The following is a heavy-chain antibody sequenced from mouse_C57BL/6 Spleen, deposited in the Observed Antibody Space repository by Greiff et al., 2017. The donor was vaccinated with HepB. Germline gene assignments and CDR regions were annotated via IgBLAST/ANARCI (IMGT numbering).Heavy chain of an antibody. V-gene: IGHV1-82*01. CDR1: GYAFSSSW. Sequence: QVQLQQSGPELVKPGASVKISCKASGYAFSSSWMNWVKQRPGKGLEWIGRIYPGDGDTNYNGKFKGKATLTADKSSSTAYMQLSSLTSEDSAVYFCARGDYDYMDYWGQGTSVTVSS. CDR3: ARGDYDYMDY. D-gene: IGHD2-4*01. CDR2: IYPGDGDT. J-gene: IGHJ4*01.